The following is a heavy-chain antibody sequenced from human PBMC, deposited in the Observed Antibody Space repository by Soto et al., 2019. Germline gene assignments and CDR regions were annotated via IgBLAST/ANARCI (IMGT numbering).Heavy chain of an antibody. CDR2: IIPIFGTA. CDR1: GGTFSSYA. J-gene: IGHJ2*01. D-gene: IGHD3-22*01. Sequence: EASVTVSCTASGGTFSSYAISWVRTAPGQGLEWMGGIIPIFGTANYAQKFQGRVTITADESTSTAYMELSSLRSEDTAVYYCARVHSSGYYYIWYFDLWGRGTLVTVPQ. CDR3: ARVHSSGYYYIWYFDL. V-gene: IGHV1-69*13.